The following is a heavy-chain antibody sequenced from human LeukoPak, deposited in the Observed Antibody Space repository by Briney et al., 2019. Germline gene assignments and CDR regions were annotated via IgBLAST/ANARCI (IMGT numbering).Heavy chain of an antibody. CDR3: AKGTTVTTHFDY. D-gene: IGHD4-17*01. CDR2: ISGSGGRT. Sequence: MSWVXXXPXKGLEWVSAISGSGGRTYYADSVKGRFTISRDNSKNTLYLQMNSLRAEDTAVYYCAKGTTVTTHFDYWGQGTLVTVSS. V-gene: IGHV3-23*01. J-gene: IGHJ4*02.